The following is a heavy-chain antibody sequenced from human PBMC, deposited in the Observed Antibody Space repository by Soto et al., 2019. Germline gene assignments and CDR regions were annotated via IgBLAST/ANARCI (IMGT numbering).Heavy chain of an antibody. D-gene: IGHD6-13*01. CDR2: IWYDGSNR. J-gene: IGHJ4*02. Sequence: QVQLAESGGGVVQPGRSLRLSCAASGFIFSSYGMHWVRQAPGKGLEWVAVIWYDGSNRHYADSVKGRFTISRDNSKNTVYLQMNSLRVDDTAVYYCARDRSTVRDYCAFWGQGARVTVSS. CDR3: ARDRSTVRDYCAF. CDR1: GFIFSSYG. V-gene: IGHV3-33*01.